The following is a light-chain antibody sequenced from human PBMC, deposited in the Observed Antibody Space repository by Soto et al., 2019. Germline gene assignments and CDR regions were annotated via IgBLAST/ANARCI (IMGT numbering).Light chain of an antibody. CDR2: AAS. V-gene: IGKV1-17*01. CDR3: LRQSSDPPLT. CDR1: QGITND. J-gene: IGKJ4*02. Sequence: DIAMTQSPSSLSASVGDRVTITCRASQGITNDLGWIQQNPGKAPNRLIYAASSLHSGVPSRCSGSGSGTEHTLTVSSLHHEDCETYYFLRQSSDPPLTFGGRTRVEIK.